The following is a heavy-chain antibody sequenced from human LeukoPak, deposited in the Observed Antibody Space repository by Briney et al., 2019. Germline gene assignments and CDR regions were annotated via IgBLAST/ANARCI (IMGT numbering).Heavy chain of an antibody. V-gene: IGHV4-34*01. CDR3: AGGPRFLDY. D-gene: IGHD3-3*01. CDR2: INHSGST. CDR1: GGSFSGYY. Sequence: SETLSLTCAVYGGSFSGYYWGWIRQPPGNGLEWIGEINHSGSTNYNPSLKSRVTISVDTSKNQFSLKLSSVTAADTAVYYCAGGPRFLDYWGQGTLVTVSS. J-gene: IGHJ4*02.